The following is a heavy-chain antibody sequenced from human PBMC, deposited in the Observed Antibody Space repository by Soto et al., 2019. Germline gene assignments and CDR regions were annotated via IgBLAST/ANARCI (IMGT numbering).Heavy chain of an antibody. CDR3: ADSSSWYINAFDI. Sequence: PGGSLRLSCAASGFTFSSYAMHRVRQAPGKGLEWVAVISYDGSNKYYADSVKGRFTISRDNSKNTLYLQMNSLRAEDTAVYYCADSSSWYINAFDIWGQGTMVTVSS. D-gene: IGHD6-13*01. CDR1: GFTFSSYA. V-gene: IGHV3-30-3*01. J-gene: IGHJ3*02. CDR2: ISYDGSNK.